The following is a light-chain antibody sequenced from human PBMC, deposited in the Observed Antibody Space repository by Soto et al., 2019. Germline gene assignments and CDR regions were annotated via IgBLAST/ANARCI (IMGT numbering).Light chain of an antibody. CDR3: CSYAGSSSWV. J-gene: IGLJ3*02. CDR2: EGS. CDR1: SSDIGSYNL. Sequence: QYALTQPASVSGSPGQSITISCTGTSSDIGSYNLFSWYQQHPGKAPKFMIYEGSKRPSGVSNRFSGSKSGNTASLTISGLQAEYEADYYCCSYAGSSSWVFGGGTKLTVL. V-gene: IGLV2-23*01.